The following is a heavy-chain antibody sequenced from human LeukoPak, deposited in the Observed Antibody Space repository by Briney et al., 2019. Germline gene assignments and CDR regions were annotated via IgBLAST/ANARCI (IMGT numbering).Heavy chain of an antibody. CDR2: TYYRSKWYY. J-gene: IGHJ3*02. Sequence: SQTLSLTCAISGDSVSSSGAAWNWIRQSPSRGLEWLGRTYYRSKWYYDYALSLKSRISINSDTSKNQFSLQLNSVTPDDTAIYYCARDPYGSGKDALDIWGQGSVVAVSS. CDR1: GDSVSSSGAA. V-gene: IGHV6-1*01. D-gene: IGHD3-10*01. CDR3: ARDPYGSGKDALDI.